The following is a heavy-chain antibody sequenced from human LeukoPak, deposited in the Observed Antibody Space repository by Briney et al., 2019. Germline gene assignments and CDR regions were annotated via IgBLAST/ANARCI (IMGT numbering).Heavy chain of an antibody. CDR3: ASRTWTGPGYYAFDI. Sequence: GGSLRLSCAASGFTFANHAVSWVHQAPGKGLEWVSAEGSAGGTYYADSVKGRFTISRDYSENTLSLQMNSLRVDDTAVYYCASRTWTGPGYYAFDIWGQGTMVTVSS. CDR1: GFTFANHA. D-gene: IGHD3/OR15-3a*01. J-gene: IGHJ3*02. CDR2: EGSAGGT. V-gene: IGHV3-23*01.